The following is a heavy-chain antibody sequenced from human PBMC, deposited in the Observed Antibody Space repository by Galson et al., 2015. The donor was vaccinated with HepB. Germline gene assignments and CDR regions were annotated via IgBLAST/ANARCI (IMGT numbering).Heavy chain of an antibody. D-gene: IGHD2-8*01. CDR2: ISHVANKQ. J-gene: IGHJ2*01. V-gene: IGHV3-30-3*01. CDR3: ARVKKFCVDGVCSMDWYFDL. Sequence: SLRLSCAASGFIFSTYSMHWVRQAPGKGLEWVAVISHVANKQYYADSVQGRFSISRDNSKETVYLQMNSLTTVDTAIYYCARVKKFCVDGVCSMDWYFDLWGRGTLVIVSS. CDR1: GFIFSTYS.